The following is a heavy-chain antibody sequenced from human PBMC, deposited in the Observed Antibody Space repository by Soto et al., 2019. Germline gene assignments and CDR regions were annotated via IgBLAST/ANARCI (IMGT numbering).Heavy chain of an antibody. CDR3: ARGSKGRVVPDRSSGMDV. Sequence: SETLSLTCTVSGGSISSGGYYWSWIRQPPGKGLEWIGEINHSGSTNYNPSLKSRVTISVDTSKNQFSLKLSSVTAADTAVYYCARGSKGRVVPDRSSGMDVWGQGTTVTVSS. CDR1: GGSISSGGYY. CDR2: INHSGST. D-gene: IGHD2-2*01. V-gene: IGHV4-39*07. J-gene: IGHJ6*02.